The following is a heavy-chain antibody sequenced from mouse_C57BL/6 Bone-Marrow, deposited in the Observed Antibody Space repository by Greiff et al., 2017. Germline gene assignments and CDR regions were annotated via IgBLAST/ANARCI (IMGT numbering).Heavy chain of an antibody. CDR1: GYTFTDYE. CDR3: TNSYFDY. V-gene: IGHV1-15*01. Sequence: VILVESGAELVRPGASVTLSCKASGYTFTDYEMHWVKQTPVHGLEWIGAIDPETGGTAYTQKFKGKAILTADKSSSTAYMELRSLTSEDSAVYYCTNSYFDYWGQGTTLTVSS. J-gene: IGHJ2*01. CDR2: IDPETGGT.